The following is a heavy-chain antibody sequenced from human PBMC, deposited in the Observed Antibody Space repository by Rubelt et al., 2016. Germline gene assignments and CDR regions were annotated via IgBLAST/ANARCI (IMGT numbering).Heavy chain of an antibody. CDR2: MNPNSGNT. J-gene: IGHJ5*02. Sequence: QVQLVQSGAEVKKPGASVKVSCKASGYTFTSYDINWVRQATGQGLEWMGWMNPNSGNTGYAQKFQGRVTMIRNTAISTGYMELSSLRPEDTAVNYGARSSRVDPWGQGTRVTVSS. D-gene: IGHD2-2*01. CDR1: GYTFTSYD. V-gene: IGHV1-8*01. CDR3: ARSSRVDP.